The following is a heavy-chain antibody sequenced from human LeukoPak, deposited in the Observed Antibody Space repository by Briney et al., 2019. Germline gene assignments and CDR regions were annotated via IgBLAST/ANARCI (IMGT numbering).Heavy chain of an antibody. Sequence: SVKVSCKACGGTFSSYAISWVRQARGQGREWMGGIIPIFGTANYAQKFQGRVTITTDESTSTAYMELSSLRSEDTAVYYCAKGLRYFHMDVWGKGTTVTVSS. CDR2: IIPIFGTA. D-gene: IGHD3-9*01. CDR1: GGTFSSYA. CDR3: AKGLRYFHMDV. V-gene: IGHV1-69*05. J-gene: IGHJ6*03.